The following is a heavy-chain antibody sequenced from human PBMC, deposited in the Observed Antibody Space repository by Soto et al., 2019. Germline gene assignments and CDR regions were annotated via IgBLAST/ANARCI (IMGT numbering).Heavy chain of an antibody. CDR3: TRAYGAETVDF. Sequence: RFSCKFSCYTLTYYDIHWVRQAPGHGLEWMGWMNPNIGNTGYAQNFRGRVTMTQNTAIGTAYMELSSLRSDDKATYYCTRAYGAETVDFWGPGNRVTVSS. CDR2: MNPNIGNT. D-gene: IGHD3-10*01. J-gene: IGHJ4*02. V-gene: IGHV1-8*02. CDR1: CYTLTYYD.